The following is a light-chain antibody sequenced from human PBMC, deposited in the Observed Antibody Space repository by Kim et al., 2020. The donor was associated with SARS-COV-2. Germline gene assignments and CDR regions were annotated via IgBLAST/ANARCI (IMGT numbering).Light chain of an antibody. CDR1: SSDVGGYNY. J-gene: IGLJ3*02. CDR3: CSYAGSFWV. CDR2: DVT. Sequence: PEHSVTISCTGTSSDVGGYNYVSWYQQHPGKAPKLMIYDVTKRPSGVPDRFSGSKSGNTASLTISGLQAEDEADYYCCSYAGSFWVFGGGTQLTVL. V-gene: IGLV2-11*01.